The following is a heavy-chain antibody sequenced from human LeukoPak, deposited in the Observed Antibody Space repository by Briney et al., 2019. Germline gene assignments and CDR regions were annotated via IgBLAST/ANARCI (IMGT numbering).Heavy chain of an antibody. J-gene: IGHJ3*02. CDR3: ARKESLDAFDI. CDR2: IYHSGST. CDR1: GGSISSGGYS. Sequence: PSQTLSLTCAVSGGSISSGGYSWSWIRQPPGTGLEWIGYIYHSGSTYYNPSLKSRVTISVDRSKNQFSLELSSVTAADTAVYYCARKESLDAFDIWGQGTMVTVSS. V-gene: IGHV4-30-2*01.